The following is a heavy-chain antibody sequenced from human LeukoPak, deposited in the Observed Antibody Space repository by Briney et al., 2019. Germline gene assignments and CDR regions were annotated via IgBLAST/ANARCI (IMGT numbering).Heavy chain of an antibody. CDR3: ARDRIQLWFISGVFYYGMDV. D-gene: IGHD5-18*01. CDR2: ISAYNGNT. Sequence: EASVKVSCKASGYTFTSYGISWVRQAPGQGLEWMGWISAYNGNTNYAQKLQGRVTMTTDTSTCTAYMELRSLRSDDTAVYYCARDRIQLWFISGVFYYGMDVWGQGTTVTVSS. CDR1: GYTFTSYG. J-gene: IGHJ6*02. V-gene: IGHV1-18*01.